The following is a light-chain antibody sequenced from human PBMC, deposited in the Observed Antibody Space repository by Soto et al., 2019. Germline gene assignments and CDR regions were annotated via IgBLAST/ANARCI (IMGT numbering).Light chain of an antibody. J-gene: IGKJ5*01. Sequence: DIQMTQSPSTLSGSVGDRVTITCRASQRISTWLAWYQQKPGKAPKLLIYAASSLQSGVPSRFSGSGSGTDFTLTISSLQPEDFATYYCQHADSFPLITFGQGTRLEIK. CDR1: QRISTW. V-gene: IGKV1-12*01. CDR2: AAS. CDR3: QHADSFPLIT.